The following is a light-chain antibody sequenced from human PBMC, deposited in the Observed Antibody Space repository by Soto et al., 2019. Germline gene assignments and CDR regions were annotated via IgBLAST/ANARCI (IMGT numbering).Light chain of an antibody. Sequence: QSVLTQPASVSGSPGQSITISCIGTSSDIGPYNYVSWYQQHPDKAPKLILYEVTNRPSGASDRFSGSKSGNAAFLTISGLQAEDEAAYYCSSYSSSATPYVFGTGTKVTVL. J-gene: IGLJ1*01. CDR1: SSDIGPYNY. V-gene: IGLV2-14*01. CDR3: SSYSSSATPYV. CDR2: EVT.